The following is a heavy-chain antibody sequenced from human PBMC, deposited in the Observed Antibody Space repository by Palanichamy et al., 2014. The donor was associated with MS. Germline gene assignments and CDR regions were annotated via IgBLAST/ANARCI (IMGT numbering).Heavy chain of an antibody. D-gene: IGHD1-26*01. Sequence: EVQLLESGGGLVQPGGSLKLSCAASGFTFNTYAMSWVRQAPGKGLEWVSTISESGGNTYYADSVKGRFTISRDNSKNTLYLQMNSLRDEDTAVYFCARDRWGSYYGYWGQGTLVIVSS. CDR1: GFTFNTYA. J-gene: IGHJ4*02. V-gene: IGHV3-23*01. CDR2: ISESGGNT. CDR3: ARDRWGSYYGY.